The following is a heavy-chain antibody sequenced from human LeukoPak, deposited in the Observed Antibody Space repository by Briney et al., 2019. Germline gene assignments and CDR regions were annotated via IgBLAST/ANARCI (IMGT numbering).Heavy chain of an antibody. V-gene: IGHV3-23*01. D-gene: IGHD3-3*01. J-gene: IGHJ6*03. CDR1: GFTFSSYA. CDR3: AKDGKYYDFWSGYYSRSYYYYMDV. CDR2: ISGSGGST. Sequence: PGGSLRLSCAASGFTFSSYAMSWVRQAPGKGLEWVSAISGSGGSTYYADSVKGRFTISRDNSKNTLYLQMNSLRAMDTAVYYCAKDGKYYDFWSGYYSRSYYYYMDVWGKGTTVTVSS.